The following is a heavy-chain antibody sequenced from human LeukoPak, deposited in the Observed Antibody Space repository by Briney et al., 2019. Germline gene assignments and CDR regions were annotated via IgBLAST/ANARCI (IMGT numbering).Heavy chain of an antibody. CDR3: AKDTSIGRYCTNGVCSPFDY. Sequence: GESLRLSCVVSGFTFSSYAMSWVRQAPGKGLEWVSAISDTGATTYDADSVKGRFTISRDNSRSTLYLQMNSLRAEDTALYYCAKDTSIGRYCTNGVCSPFDYWGQGTLVTVSS. V-gene: IGHV3-23*01. CDR1: GFTFSSYA. J-gene: IGHJ4*02. D-gene: IGHD2-8*01. CDR2: ISDTGATT.